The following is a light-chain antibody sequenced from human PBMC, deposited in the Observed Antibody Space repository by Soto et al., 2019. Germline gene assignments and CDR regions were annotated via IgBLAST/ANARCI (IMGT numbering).Light chain of an antibody. CDR1: ESVSSN. V-gene: IGKV3-15*01. Sequence: EIVLTQSPGTLSVSPGERATLSCRASESVSSNLAWYQQRPGQAPRLLIYGASTRATGIPARFSGSGSGTEFTLTISSLQSEDFAVYYCQQYNKWPTWTFGQGTKVDI. CDR2: GAS. J-gene: IGKJ1*01. CDR3: QQYNKWPTWT.